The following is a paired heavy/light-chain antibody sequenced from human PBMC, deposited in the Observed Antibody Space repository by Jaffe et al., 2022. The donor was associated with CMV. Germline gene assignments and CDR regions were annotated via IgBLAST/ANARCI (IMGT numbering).Light chain of an antibody. Sequence: EIVLTQSPGTLSLSPGERATLSCRASQSVSSSYLAWYQQKPGQAPRLLIYGASSRATGIPDRFSGSGSGTDFTLTISRLEPEDFAVYYCQQYGSSPPITFGGGTKVEIK. J-gene: IGKJ4*01. V-gene: IGKV3-20*01. CDR3: QQYGSSPPIT. CDR2: GAS. CDR1: QSVSSSY.
Heavy chain of an antibody. Sequence: QVQLQESGPGLVKPSETLSLTCTVSGGSISSYYWSWIRQPPGKGLEWIGYIYYSGSTNYNPSLKSRVTISVDTSKNQFSLKLSSVTAADTAVYYCARHEFTMVRGFNYYYMDVWGKGTTVTVSS. J-gene: IGHJ6*03. CDR3: ARHEFTMVRGFNYYYMDV. CDR1: GGSISSYY. CDR2: IYYSGST. V-gene: IGHV4-59*08. D-gene: IGHD3-10*01.